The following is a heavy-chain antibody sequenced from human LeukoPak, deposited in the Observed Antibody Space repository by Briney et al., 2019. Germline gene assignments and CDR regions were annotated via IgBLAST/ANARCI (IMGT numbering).Heavy chain of an antibody. J-gene: IGHJ4*02. Sequence: PGGSLTLSCAASGFTFSNVWMSWVRQAPGTGLEWVGRIKSKTDGGTTDYAAPVKGRFTISRDDSKNTLNLQMNSLKTEDTAVYYCTPSIAVAGSLDYWGQGTLVTVSS. CDR2: IKSKTDGGTT. D-gene: IGHD6-19*01. CDR3: TPSIAVAGSLDY. CDR1: GFTFSNVW. V-gene: IGHV3-15*01.